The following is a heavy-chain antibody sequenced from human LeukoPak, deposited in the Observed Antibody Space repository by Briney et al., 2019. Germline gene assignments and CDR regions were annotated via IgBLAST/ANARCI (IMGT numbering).Heavy chain of an antibody. D-gene: IGHD4-17*01. Sequence: PGGSLRLSCAASGFTFSSYGMSWVRQAPGKGLEWVSAISGSGGSTYYADSVKGRFTISRDNSKNTLYLQMNSPRAEDTAVYYCANLGAMYGDFGAFDIWGQGTMVTVSS. CDR3: ANLGAMYGDFGAFDI. CDR1: GFTFSSYG. V-gene: IGHV3-23*01. CDR2: ISGSGGST. J-gene: IGHJ3*02.